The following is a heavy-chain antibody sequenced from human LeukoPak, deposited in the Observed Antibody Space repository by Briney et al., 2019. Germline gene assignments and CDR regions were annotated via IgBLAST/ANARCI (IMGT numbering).Heavy chain of an antibody. Sequence: ASVKVSCKASGYTFTGYYMHWVRQVPGQGLEWMGWINPNSGGTNYAQKFQGWVTMTRDTSISTAYMELSRLRSDDTAVYYCARKPLSPYGMDVWGQGTTVTVSS. CDR3: ARKPLSPYGMDV. CDR1: GYTFTGYY. J-gene: IGHJ6*02. V-gene: IGHV1-2*04. CDR2: INPNSGGT.